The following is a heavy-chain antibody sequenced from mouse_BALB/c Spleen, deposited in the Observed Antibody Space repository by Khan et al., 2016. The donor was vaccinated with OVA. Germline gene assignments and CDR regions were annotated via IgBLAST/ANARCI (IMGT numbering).Heavy chain of an antibody. CDR1: GYSITSGYA. D-gene: IGHD1-1*01. Sequence: EVELVESGPGLVKPSQSLSLTCTVTGYSITSGYAWNWIRQFPGNKLEWMGYISYSGVTCYTPSLKSRIAITRDTSKNQFVLQLNSVTTEDTATYYCARGNYYGYYFDYGGQGTTLTVSS. V-gene: IGHV3-2*02. J-gene: IGHJ2*01. CDR2: ISYSGVT. CDR3: ARGNYYGYYFDY.